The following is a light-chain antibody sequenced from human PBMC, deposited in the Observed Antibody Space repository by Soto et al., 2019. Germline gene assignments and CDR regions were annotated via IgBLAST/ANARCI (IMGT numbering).Light chain of an antibody. CDR2: AAS. J-gene: IGKJ1*01. CDR3: QELNSYPRT. V-gene: IGKV1-9*01. CDR1: QGISSY. Sequence: DIQLTQSPSFLSASVGDRVTITCRAGQGISSYLAWYQQNPGKAPKLLIYAASTLESGVPSRFSGSGSGTAFTLTISSLQPEDSATYYCQELNSYPRTFGQGTKVEIK.